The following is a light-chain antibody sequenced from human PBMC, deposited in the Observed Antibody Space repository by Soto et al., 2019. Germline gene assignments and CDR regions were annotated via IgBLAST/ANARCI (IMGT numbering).Light chain of an antibody. V-gene: IGLV2-14*01. CDR3: TSYTSSSSVL. J-gene: IGLJ2*01. Sequence: QSALTQPASVSGSPGQSITISCTGTSSGVGGYKYVSWYQQYPGKAPKLMIYEVSNRPSGVSTRFSGSKSGNTASLTISGLQAEDEADYYCTSYTSSSSVLFGGGTKLTVL. CDR1: SSGVGGYKY. CDR2: EVS.